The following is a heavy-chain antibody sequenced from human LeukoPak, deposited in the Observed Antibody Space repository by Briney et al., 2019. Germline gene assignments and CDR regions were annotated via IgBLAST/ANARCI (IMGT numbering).Heavy chain of an antibody. V-gene: IGHV1-18*01. CDR2: ISASTGIT. D-gene: IGHD3-3*01. J-gene: IGHJ6*03. CDR1: GNTFTNNG. Sequence: ASVKVSCKASGNTFTNNGITWVRQAPGQGLEWMGWISASTGITKYAHKVQDRVTMTTDTSTSTAYMDLRSLTPDDTAVYYCARDGDTIFGVVSYYMDVWGKGTTVTVSS. CDR3: ARDGDTIFGVVSYYMDV.